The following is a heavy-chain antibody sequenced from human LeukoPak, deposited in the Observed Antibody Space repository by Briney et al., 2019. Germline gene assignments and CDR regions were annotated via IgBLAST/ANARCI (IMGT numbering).Heavy chain of an antibody. D-gene: IGHD4-23*01. Sequence: GASVKVSCKASGGTFSSYAISWVRQAPGQGLEWMGGIIPIFGTANYAQKFQGRVTITADESTSTAYMELSSLRSEDTAVYYCAFAVVTPGWFDPWGQGTLVTVSS. CDR2: IIPIFGTA. CDR3: AFAVVTPGWFDP. V-gene: IGHV1-69*01. CDR1: GGTFSSYA. J-gene: IGHJ5*02.